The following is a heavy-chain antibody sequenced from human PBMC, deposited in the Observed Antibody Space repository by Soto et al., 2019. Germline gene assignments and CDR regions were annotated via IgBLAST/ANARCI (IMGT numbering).Heavy chain of an antibody. J-gene: IGHJ6*02. D-gene: IGHD6-19*01. V-gene: IGHV3-30*18. CDR2: ISYDGSNK. Sequence: GGSLRLSCAASGFTFSSYGMHWVRQAPGKGLEWVAVISYDGSNKYYADSVKGRFTISRDNSKNTLYLQMNSLRAEDTAVYYCAKVKLYSSGWRYYYYYGMDVWGQGTTVTVSS. CDR1: GFTFSSYG. CDR3: AKVKLYSSGWRYYYYYGMDV.